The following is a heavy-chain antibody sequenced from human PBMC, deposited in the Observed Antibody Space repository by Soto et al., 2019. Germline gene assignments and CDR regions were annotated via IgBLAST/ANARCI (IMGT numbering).Heavy chain of an antibody. CDR3: ARGVVSTGYFDY. CDR1: GFTFSDHY. J-gene: IGHJ4*02. D-gene: IGHD5-12*01. CDR2: SRDKVHSHTT. Sequence: EVQLAESGGGLVQPGGSLRLSCAASGFTFSDHYMDWVRQAPGKGLEWVGRSRDKVHSHTTEYAASVKGRFTISRGDSENSLYLPMNSLKTEDTAVYYCARGVVSTGYFDYWGQGTLVTVSS. V-gene: IGHV3-72*01.